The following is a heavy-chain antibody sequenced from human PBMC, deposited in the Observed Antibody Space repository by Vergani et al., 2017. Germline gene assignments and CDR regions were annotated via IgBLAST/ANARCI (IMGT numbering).Heavy chain of an antibody. CDR3: ARQSVGGVSSRLEMDV. CDR1: GFTFSSYS. Sequence: EVQLLESGGGLVQPGGSLRLSCAASGFTFSSYSMNWVRQAPGKGLEWVSSISSSSSYIYYADSVKGRFTISSDKDKNSLYLQMNRLRAEDTAVYYCARQSVGGVSSRLEMDVWGKGP. V-gene: IGHV3-21*01. CDR2: ISSSSSYI. D-gene: IGHD3-16*01. J-gene: IGHJ6*03.